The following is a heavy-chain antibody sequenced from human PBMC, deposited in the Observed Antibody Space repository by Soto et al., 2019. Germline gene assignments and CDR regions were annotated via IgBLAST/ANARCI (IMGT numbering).Heavy chain of an antibody. CDR3: ARDNYYDSSGPHAFDI. J-gene: IGHJ3*02. CDR1: GYNFSSFW. V-gene: IGHV5-51*01. CDR2: IYPGDSDT. D-gene: IGHD3-22*01. Sequence: PGESLKISCKGFGYNFSSFWVGWVRPMPGKGLEWMGIIYPGDSDTRYSPSFQGQVTISADKSISTAYLQWSSLKASDTAMYYCARDNYYDSSGPHAFDIWGQGTMVTVSS.